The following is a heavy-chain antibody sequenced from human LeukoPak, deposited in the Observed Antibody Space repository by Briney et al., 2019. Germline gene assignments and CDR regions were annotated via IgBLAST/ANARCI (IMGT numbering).Heavy chain of an antibody. CDR3: TTASTGVTYYYDSSGYPKLFDY. J-gene: IGHJ4*02. CDR2: IYSGGST. CDR1: GFTVSSNY. D-gene: IGHD3-22*01. Sequence: GGSLRLSCAASGFTVSSNYMSWVRQAPGKGLEWVSVIYSGGSTYYADSVKGRFTISRHNSKNTLYLQMNSLRAEDTAVYYCTTASTGVTYYYDSSGYPKLFDYWGQGTLVTVSS. V-gene: IGHV3-53*04.